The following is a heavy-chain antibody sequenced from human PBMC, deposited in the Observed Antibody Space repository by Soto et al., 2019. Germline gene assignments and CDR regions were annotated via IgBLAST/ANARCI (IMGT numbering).Heavy chain of an antibody. Sequence: SETLSLTCAVSGGSISSGGYSWSWIRQPPGKGLEWIGYIYHSGSTYYNPSLKSRVTISVDRSKNQFSLKLSSVTAADTAVYYCARVYSDSSGRDAFDIWGQGTMVTVSS. V-gene: IGHV4-30-2*01. D-gene: IGHD3-22*01. CDR1: GGSISSGGYS. J-gene: IGHJ3*02. CDR3: ARVYSDSSGRDAFDI. CDR2: IYHSGST.